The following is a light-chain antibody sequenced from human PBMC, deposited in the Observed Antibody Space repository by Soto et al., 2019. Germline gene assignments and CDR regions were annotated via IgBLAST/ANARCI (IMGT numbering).Light chain of an antibody. CDR3: HQCGNSWWT. CDR1: QAVSSTY. J-gene: IGKJ1*01. Sequence: EVVLTQSPNTLSLSPGESATLSCRASQAVSSTYLVWYQQKPGLAPRLLIYGASSRAPGISDRFSGRGSGTDFTLTISRLEPEDCAAYYCHQCGNSWWTFGEGTKVEIK. CDR2: GAS. V-gene: IGKV3-20*01.